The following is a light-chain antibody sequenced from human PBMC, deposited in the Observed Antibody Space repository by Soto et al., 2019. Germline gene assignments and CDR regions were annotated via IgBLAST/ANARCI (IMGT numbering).Light chain of an antibody. CDR1: QSISSR. CDR2: KAS. Sequence: DIQMTQSPPTLSASVGDRVTITCRASQSISSRLAWYQQKPGRAPKLLIYKASRLESGVPSRFSDSESGTEFTLTISRLQPDDFATYYCQQYIRYSSFGPGTKVDIK. J-gene: IGKJ3*01. V-gene: IGKV1-5*03. CDR3: QQYIRYSS.